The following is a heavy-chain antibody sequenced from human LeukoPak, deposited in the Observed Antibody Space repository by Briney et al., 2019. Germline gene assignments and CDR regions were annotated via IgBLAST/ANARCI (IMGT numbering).Heavy chain of an antibody. CDR1: GGSISSYY. D-gene: IGHD2-15*01. Sequence: SETLSLTCTVSGGSISSYYWSWIRQPPGKGLEWIGYIYYSGSTNYNPSLESRATVTVDTSKNQFSLKVRSVTAADTAVYYCARVTVVVSVATPYWYFDLWGRGTLVTVSS. J-gene: IGHJ2*01. CDR2: IYYSGST. CDR3: ARVTVVVSVATPYWYFDL. V-gene: IGHV4-59*01.